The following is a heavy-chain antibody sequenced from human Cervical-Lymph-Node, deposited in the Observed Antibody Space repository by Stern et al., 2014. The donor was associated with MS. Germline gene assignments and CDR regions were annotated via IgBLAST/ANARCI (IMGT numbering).Heavy chain of an antibody. CDR1: GYTLTDYY. V-gene: IGHV1-2*02. CDR2: INPASGDT. D-gene: IGHD3-22*01. CDR3: VRDFYDSAGNHNSFDP. Sequence: QVQLVKSGAEVKKPGALMKVSCRASGYTLTDYYMHWVRQAPGQGLEWTGWINPASGDTNHAQKFQCRVTMTRDTSIGSAYMDLSRLTSDDTAVYYCVRDFYDSAGNHNSFDPWGQGTLVTVSS. J-gene: IGHJ5*02.